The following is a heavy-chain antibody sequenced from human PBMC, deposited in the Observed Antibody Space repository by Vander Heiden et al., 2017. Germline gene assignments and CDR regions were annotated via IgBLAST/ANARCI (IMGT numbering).Heavy chain of an antibody. Sequence: QVQLPESGPGLVQPSQTLSLTCTVSGGSISSGGYYWSWIRQHPGQGLGWMGYIYYSGSTYYNPSLKSRVTRSVDTSKNQFSLKLSSVTAADTAVYYCATTPHDFWSGTARYYFDYWGQGTLVTVSS. V-gene: IGHV4-31*03. CDR2: IYYSGST. D-gene: IGHD3-3*01. CDR3: ATTPHDFWSGTARYYFDY. J-gene: IGHJ4*02. CDR1: GGSISSGGYY.